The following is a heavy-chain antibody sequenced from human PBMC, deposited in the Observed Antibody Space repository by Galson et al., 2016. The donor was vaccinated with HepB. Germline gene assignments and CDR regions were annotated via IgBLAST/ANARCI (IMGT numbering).Heavy chain of an antibody. J-gene: IGHJ4*02. CDR3: ASSSRSGPFAY. CDR1: GFMFRRFW. V-gene: IGHV3-74*03. CDR2: VSQDGITT. D-gene: IGHD6-13*01. Sequence: SLRLSCAASGFMFRRFWMHWVRQVPGKALVWVSRVSQDGITTAYADSVKGRFSISRDDAKKTLYLQMNSLRAEDTAMYYCASSSRSGPFAYWGQGTLVTVSS.